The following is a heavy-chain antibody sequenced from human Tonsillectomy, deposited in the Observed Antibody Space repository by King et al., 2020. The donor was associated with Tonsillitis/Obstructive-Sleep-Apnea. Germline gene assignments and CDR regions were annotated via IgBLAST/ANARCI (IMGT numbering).Heavy chain of an antibody. CDR1: GYTFTVYY. J-gene: IGHJ6*03. Sequence: VQLVESGAEVKKPGASVKVSCKASGYTFTVYYMHWVRQAPGQGLEWMGRINPNSGATNFAQKFQGRVTMLRDTSVTTVYMELTGLTSDDTAVYYCAREGGFWPTYHHYMDVWGKGTTVTVSS. CDR2: INPNSGAT. V-gene: IGHV1-2*06. D-gene: IGHD3-16*01. CDR3: AREGGFWPTYHHYMDV.